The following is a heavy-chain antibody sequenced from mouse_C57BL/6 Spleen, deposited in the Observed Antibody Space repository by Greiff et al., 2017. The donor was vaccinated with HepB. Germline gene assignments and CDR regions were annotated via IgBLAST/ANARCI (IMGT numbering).Heavy chain of an antibody. D-gene: IGHD1-1*01. J-gene: IGHJ1*03. CDR2: IYPRSGNT. CDR1: GYTFTSYG. CDR3: ARGRYGSSYWYFDV. V-gene: IGHV1-81*01. Sequence: QVQLQQPGAELARPGASVKLSCKASGYTFTSYGISWVKQRTGQGLEWIGEIYPRSGNTYYIEKFKGKATLTADKSSSTAYMELRSLTSEDSAVYFCARGRYGSSYWYFDVWGTGTTVTVSS.